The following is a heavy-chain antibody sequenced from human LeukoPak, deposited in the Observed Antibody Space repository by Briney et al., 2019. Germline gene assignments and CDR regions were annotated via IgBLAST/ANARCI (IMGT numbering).Heavy chain of an antibody. CDR3: ARLWSGLRPPDY. D-gene: IGHD3-3*01. CDR2: VYYRGNT. CDR1: GGSIRSSSYY. V-gene: IGHV4-39*01. J-gene: IGHJ4*02. Sequence: PSETLSLTCTVSGGSIRSSSYYWGWIRQPPGKGLEWIGSVYYRGNTYYNPSLKSRVTISVVTSKSQFSLRLNSVTAADTSVYYCARLWSGLRPPDYWGQGTLVTVSS.